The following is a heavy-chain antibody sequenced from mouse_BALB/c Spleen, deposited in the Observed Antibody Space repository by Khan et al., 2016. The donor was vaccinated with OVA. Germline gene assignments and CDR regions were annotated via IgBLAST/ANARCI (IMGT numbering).Heavy chain of an antibody. CDR1: GDSITSGY. D-gene: IGHD2-14*01. J-gene: IGHJ3*01. CDR3: ARTTYRYAFAY. V-gene: IGHV3-8*02. CDR2: MIYSGNT. Sequence: EVQLQESGPSLVKPSQTLSLTCSVTGDSITSGYWSWIRKFPGNKLEYMGYMIYSGNTYYNPSLKSRISFTRHTSKNQYYLQLNSVTTEDTATYYCARTTYRYAFAYWGKGTLVTVSA.